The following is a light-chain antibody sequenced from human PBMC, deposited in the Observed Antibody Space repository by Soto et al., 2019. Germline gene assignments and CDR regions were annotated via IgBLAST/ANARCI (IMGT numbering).Light chain of an antibody. V-gene: IGKV3-20*01. CDR1: QSVSSNY. Sequence: EIVLTQSPGTLSLSTGERATLSCRASQSVSSNYLAWYQQKPGQAPRLLIYDASNRATGIPGRFSGSGSGTDFTLSISRLEPGDFGVYFCHQYGKSPRTFGQGTKVDIK. J-gene: IGKJ1*01. CDR3: HQYGKSPRT. CDR2: DAS.